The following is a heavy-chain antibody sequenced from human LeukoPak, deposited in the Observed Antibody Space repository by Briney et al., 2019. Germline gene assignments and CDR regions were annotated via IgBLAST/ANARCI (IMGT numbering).Heavy chain of an antibody. V-gene: IGHV3-21*01. CDR1: GFTFTMYN. D-gene: IGHD3-16*01. J-gene: IGHJ4*02. Sequence: GGSLRLSCAASGFTFTMYNMTWVRQAPGKGLEWVSSITSGRTFIYYADSVKGRFTISRDNAKKSLYLQMNSLRAEDMAVYYCARGAGESMFDYWGQGALVTVSS. CDR2: ITSGRTFI. CDR3: ARGAGESMFDY.